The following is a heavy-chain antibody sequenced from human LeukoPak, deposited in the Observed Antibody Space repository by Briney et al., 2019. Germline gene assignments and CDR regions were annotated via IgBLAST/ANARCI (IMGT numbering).Heavy chain of an antibody. D-gene: IGHD5-24*01. CDR3: ARDANYRVPDGY. CDR2: IRYDGSNE. CDR1: GFTFSNYG. Sequence: PGGSLRLSCAASGFTFSNYGMHWVRQAPGKGLEWVAFIRYDGSNEYYADSVKGRFNIFRDNSKNTVYLQMNSLRTEDTAVYSCARDANYRVPDGYWGQGSLVTVSS. J-gene: IGHJ4*02. V-gene: IGHV3-30*02.